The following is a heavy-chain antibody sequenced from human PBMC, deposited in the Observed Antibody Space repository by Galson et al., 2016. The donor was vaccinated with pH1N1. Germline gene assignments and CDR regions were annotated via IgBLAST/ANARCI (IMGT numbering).Heavy chain of an antibody. CDR2: IKQDGSVI. Sequence: SLRLSCAASGFTFTTYWMSWIRQAPGKGLEWVANIKQDGSVIYYVDSVRGRFTISRDNAKNSLYLQMSSLRADDTAVYHCARKGLPDVWGQGTTVTVSS. CDR3: ARKGLPDV. V-gene: IGHV3-7*01. J-gene: IGHJ6*02. CDR1: GFTFTTYW.